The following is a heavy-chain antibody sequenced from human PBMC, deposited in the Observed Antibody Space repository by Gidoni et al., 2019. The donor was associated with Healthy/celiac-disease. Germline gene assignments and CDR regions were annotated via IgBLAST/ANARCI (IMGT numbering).Heavy chain of an antibody. D-gene: IGHD5-18*01. V-gene: IGHV3-23*01. J-gene: IGHJ4*02. CDR3: AKKALSRGYSYGSIDY. Sequence: EVQLLESGGGLVQPGGSLRLSCAASGFTFSSYAMSWVRQAPGKGLGWFSAISGSGGSTYYADSVKGRFTISRDNSKNTLYLQMNSLRAEDTAVYYCAKKALSRGYSYGSIDYWGQGTLVTVSS. CDR2: ISGSGGST. CDR1: GFTFSSYA.